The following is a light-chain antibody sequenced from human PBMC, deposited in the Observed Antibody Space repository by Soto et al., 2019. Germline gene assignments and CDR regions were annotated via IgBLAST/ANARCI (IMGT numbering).Light chain of an antibody. J-gene: IGLJ1*01. V-gene: IGLV1-36*01. Sequence: QSVLTQPPSVSEAPRQRVTISCSGSSSNIGNNAVNWYQQLPGKAPKLLMFYDNLLPSGVSDRFSGYKSGTSATLAISGLQSEDEADYYCAAWDDSLNRYVFGTGTKVTVL. CDR1: SSNIGNNA. CDR3: AAWDDSLNRYV. CDR2: YDN.